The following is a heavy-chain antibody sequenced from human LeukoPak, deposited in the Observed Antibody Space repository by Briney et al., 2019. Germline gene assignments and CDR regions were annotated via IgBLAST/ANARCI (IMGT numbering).Heavy chain of an antibody. Sequence: SETLSLTCAVSGGSISSGGYSWSWIRQPPGKGLEWIGYIYHSGSTYYNSSLKSRVTISVDRSKNQFSLKLSSVTAADTAVYYCASSSSGLPDFDYWGQGTLVTVSS. V-gene: IGHV4-30-2*01. CDR3: ASSSSGLPDFDY. CDR2: IYHSGST. D-gene: IGHD6-6*01. CDR1: GGSISSGGYS. J-gene: IGHJ4*02.